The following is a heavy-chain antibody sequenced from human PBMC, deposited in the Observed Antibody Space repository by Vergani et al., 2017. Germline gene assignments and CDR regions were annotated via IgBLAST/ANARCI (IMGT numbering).Heavy chain of an antibody. D-gene: IGHD2-21*02. V-gene: IGHV3-15*07. J-gene: IGHJ6*03. CDR1: GFTFSNAW. CDR2: IKSKTDGGTT. CDR3: TTXGDARDLCGGDCYSYYYYMDV. Sequence: EVQLVESGGGLVKPGGSLRLSCAASGFTFSNAWMNWVRQAPGKGLEWVGRIKSKTDGGTTDYAAPVKGRFTISRDDSKNTLYLQMNSLKTEDTAVYYCTTXGDARDLCGGDCYSYYYYMDVWGKGTTVTVSS.